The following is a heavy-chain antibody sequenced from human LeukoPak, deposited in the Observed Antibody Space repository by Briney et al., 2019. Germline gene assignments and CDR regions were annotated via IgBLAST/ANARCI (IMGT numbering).Heavy chain of an antibody. Sequence: KPSETLSLTCAVYGGSFSGYYWSWIRQPPGKGLEWIGEINHSGSTNYNPSLKSRVTISVDTSKSQFSLKLSSVTAADTAVYYCARGQYCSSTSCYPWFDPWGQGTLVTVSS. CDR3: ARGQYCSSTSCYPWFDP. V-gene: IGHV4-34*01. D-gene: IGHD2-2*01. J-gene: IGHJ5*02. CDR2: INHSGST. CDR1: GGSFSGYY.